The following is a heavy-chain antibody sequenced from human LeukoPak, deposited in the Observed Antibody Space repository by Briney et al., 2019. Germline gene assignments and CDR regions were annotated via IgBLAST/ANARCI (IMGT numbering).Heavy chain of an antibody. CDR1: GGSFSGYY. CDR2: IYYSGST. D-gene: IGHD6-13*01. Sequence: PSETLSLTCAVYGGSFSGYYWSWIRQPPGEGLEWIGYIYYSGSTNYNPSLKSRVTISVDTSKNQFSLKLSSVTAADTAVYYCARDAGPIAAAGTGVYYYYYGMDVWGQGTTVTVSS. CDR3: ARDAGPIAAAGTGVYYYYYGMDV. V-gene: IGHV4-59*01. J-gene: IGHJ6*02.